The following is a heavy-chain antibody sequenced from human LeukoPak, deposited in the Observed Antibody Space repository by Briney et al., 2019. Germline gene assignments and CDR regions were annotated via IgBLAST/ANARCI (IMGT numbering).Heavy chain of an antibody. CDR2: INSDGSST. V-gene: IGHV3-74*01. Sequence: GGSLRLSCAASGFTVSSYWMRWVRQAPGKGLVWVSRINSDGSSTSYADSVKGRFTASRDNAKNTLYLQMNSLRAEDTAVYYCARDRDYYGSGNPFDYWGQGTLVTVSS. CDR3: ARDRDYYGSGNPFDY. CDR1: GFTVSSYW. D-gene: IGHD3-10*01. J-gene: IGHJ4*02.